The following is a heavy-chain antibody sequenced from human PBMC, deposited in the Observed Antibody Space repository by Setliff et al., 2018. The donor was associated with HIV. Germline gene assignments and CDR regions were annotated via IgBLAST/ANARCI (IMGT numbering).Heavy chain of an antibody. CDR3: ARDTPHIVVVTAPEPGDDAFDI. CDR2: IIPIFGTA. J-gene: IGHJ3*02. Sequence: GASVKVSCKASGGTFSSYAISWVRQAPGQGLEWMGGIIPIFGTANYAQKFQGRVTITADESTSTAYMELSSLRSEDTAVYYCARDTPHIVVVTAPEPGDDAFDIWVQGTMVTVSS. CDR1: GGTFSSYA. D-gene: IGHD2-21*02. V-gene: IGHV1-69*13.